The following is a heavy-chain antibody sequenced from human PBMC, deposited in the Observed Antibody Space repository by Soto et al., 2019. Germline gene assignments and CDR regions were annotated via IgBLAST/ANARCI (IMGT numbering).Heavy chain of an antibody. CDR1: GGSVSSGSYY. CDR2: IYYSGST. Sequence: SETLSLTCTVSGGSVSSGSYYLSWILQPPGKGLEWIGYIYYSGSTNYNPSLKSRVTISVDTSKNKSSLKLSSVTAADTAVYYCARVIMGIWSANSDYWGQGTLVTVSS. D-gene: IGHD6-13*01. J-gene: IGHJ4*02. V-gene: IGHV4-61*01. CDR3: ARVIMGIWSANSDY.